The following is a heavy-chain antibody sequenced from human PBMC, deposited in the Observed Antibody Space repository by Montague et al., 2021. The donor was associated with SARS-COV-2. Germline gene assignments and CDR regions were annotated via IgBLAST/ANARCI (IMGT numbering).Heavy chain of an antibody. Sequence: SETLSLTCAVYGGSFSGYYWSWFRQPPGKGLEWIGEINHSGSTNYNPSLKSRVTITVDTSKNQFSLKLSSVTAADTAVYYCASITLGYCRSTSCYSDWFDPWGKGTLVTVSS. CDR3: ASITLGYCRSTSCYSDWFDP. CDR2: INHSGST. CDR1: GGSFSGYY. D-gene: IGHD2-2*02. V-gene: IGHV4-34*01. J-gene: IGHJ5*02.